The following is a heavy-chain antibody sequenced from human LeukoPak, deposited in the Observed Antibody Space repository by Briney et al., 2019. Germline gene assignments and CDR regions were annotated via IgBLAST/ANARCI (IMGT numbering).Heavy chain of an antibody. V-gene: IGHV3-23*01. J-gene: IGHJ4*02. CDR2: ISGSGGST. Sequence: GGSLRLSCAASGFTFSTYWMSWVRQAPGKGLEWVSAISGSGGSTYYADSVKGRFTISRDNSKNTLYLQMNSLRAEDTAVYYCAKLWVMITFGGVIDIEAPGSSGDYWGQGTLVTVSS. CDR1: GFTFSTYW. CDR3: AKLWVMITFGGVIDIEAPGSSGDY. D-gene: IGHD3-16*02.